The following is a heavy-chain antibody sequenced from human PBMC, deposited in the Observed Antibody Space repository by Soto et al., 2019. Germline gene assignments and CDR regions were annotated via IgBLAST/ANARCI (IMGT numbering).Heavy chain of an antibody. V-gene: IGHV1-2*02. CDR3: GRGRSGQIVVFH. D-gene: IGHD5-12*01. CDR2: IGPESGAT. J-gene: IGHJ4*02. CDR1: GYTFTGHN. Sequence: ASVKVSCKASGYTFTGHNIHWVRQAPEQGPEWMGEIGPESGATRYAQRFQGRVTMTRDMSITTVYMELNNLRPDDTAVYYCGRGRSGQIVVFHWGQGXPVTVYS.